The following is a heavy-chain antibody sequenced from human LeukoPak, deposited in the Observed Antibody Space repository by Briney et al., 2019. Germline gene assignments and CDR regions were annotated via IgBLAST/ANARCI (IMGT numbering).Heavy chain of an antibody. Sequence: SETLSLTCTVSGGSISNYYWSWIRQPPGKGLEWIGYIHYSGGTNYNPSLKSRVTISVDTTKNQFSLNLNSATAAATTAHYFARVEEGYGSGRRENYYYYYMDVWGKGTTVTISS. D-gene: IGHD3-10*01. CDR1: GGSISNYY. CDR3: ARVEEGYGSGRRENYYYYYMDV. J-gene: IGHJ6*03. V-gene: IGHV4-59*01. CDR2: IHYSGGT.